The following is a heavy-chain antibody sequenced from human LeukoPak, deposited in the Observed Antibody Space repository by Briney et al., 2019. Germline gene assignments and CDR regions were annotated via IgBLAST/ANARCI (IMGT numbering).Heavy chain of an antibody. J-gene: IGHJ4*02. CDR1: GGSFSSYY. CDR3: ASWHEMATIWATFDY. Sequence: SETLSLTCAVYGGSFSSYYWGWIRQPPGKGLEWIGTIYYSGSTYKNPSLKSRVTISVDTSKNQFSLKVNSVTAADTAVYYCASWHEMATIWATFDYWGQGTLVTVSS. V-gene: IGHV4-39*01. D-gene: IGHD5-24*01. CDR2: IYYSGST.